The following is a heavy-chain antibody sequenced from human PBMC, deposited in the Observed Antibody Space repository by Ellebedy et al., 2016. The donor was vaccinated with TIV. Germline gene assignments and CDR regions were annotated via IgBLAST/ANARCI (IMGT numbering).Heavy chain of an antibody. CDR2: ITGDAETT. J-gene: IGHJ4*02. V-gene: IGHV3-23*01. CDR3: ANHKYILGRDMSAGHDS. D-gene: IGHD3-9*01. Sequence: PGGSLRLSCTASGFIFSNFAMSWVRQAPGKGLEWVSIITGDAETTFYAESVQRRFSISRDNSKNTLYLQMSSLRAEDTAVYYCANHKYILGRDMSAGHDSWGQGTLVTVSS. CDR1: GFIFSNFA.